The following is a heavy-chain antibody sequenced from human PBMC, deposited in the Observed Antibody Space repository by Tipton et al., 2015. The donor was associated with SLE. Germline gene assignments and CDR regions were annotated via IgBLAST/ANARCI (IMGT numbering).Heavy chain of an antibody. D-gene: IGHD3-3*01. CDR1: GGSISSYNYH. CDR3: ARGLRTEHYDFWSGYYTGHYGMDV. Sequence: GLVKPSETLSLRCSVSGGSISSYNYHWSWIRQPPGKGLEWIGEINHSGSTNYSPSLKSRVTISVDTSKNQFTLKLSSVTAADTAVYHCARGLRTEHYDFWSGYYTGHYGMDVWGQGTTVTVSS. J-gene: IGHJ6*02. V-gene: IGHV4-39*06. CDR2: INHSGST.